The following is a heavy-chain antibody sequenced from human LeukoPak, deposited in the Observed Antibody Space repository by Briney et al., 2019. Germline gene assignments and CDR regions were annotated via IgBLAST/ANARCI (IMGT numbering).Heavy chain of an antibody. CDR1: GGAISSYY. D-gene: IGHD6-13*01. CDR2: IYSSGST. V-gene: IGHV4-4*07. J-gene: IGHJ4*02. CDR3: ARDNEAAARAYDY. Sequence: SETLSLTCTVSGGAISSYYWSWIRQPAGKGLEWIGRIYSSGSTNYNTSLKSRVTMSVDTSKNQFSLKLSSVTAADTAVYYCARDNEAAARAYDYWGQGTLVTVS.